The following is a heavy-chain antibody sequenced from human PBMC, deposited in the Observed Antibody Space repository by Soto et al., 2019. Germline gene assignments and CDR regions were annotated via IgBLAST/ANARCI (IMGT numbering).Heavy chain of an antibody. V-gene: IGHV4-34*01. CDR1: GGSFSGYY. CDR3: ARGIVLMVYAIPHSNHYYMDV. CDR2: INHSGST. Sequence: PSETLSLSCAVYGGSFSGYYWSWIRQPPGKGLEWIGEINHSGSTNYNPSLKSRVTISVDTSKNQFSLKLSSVTAADTAVYYCARGIVLMVYAIPHSNHYYMDVWGKGTTVTVSS. D-gene: IGHD2-8*01. J-gene: IGHJ6*03.